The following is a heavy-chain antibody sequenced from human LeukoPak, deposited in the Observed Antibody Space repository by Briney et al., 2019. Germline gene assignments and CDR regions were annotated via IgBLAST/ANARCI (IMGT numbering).Heavy chain of an antibody. D-gene: IGHD3-22*01. V-gene: IGHV1-69*06. Sequence: SVKVSCKASGGTFSSYAISWVRQAPGQGLEWMGRIIPIFGTANYAQKFQGRVTITADKSTSTAYMELSSLRSEDTAVYYCARDGPRYYDSSGYLTEYFQHWGQGTLATVSS. CDR3: ARDGPRYYDSSGYLTEYFQH. J-gene: IGHJ1*01. CDR2: IIPIFGTA. CDR1: GGTFSSYA.